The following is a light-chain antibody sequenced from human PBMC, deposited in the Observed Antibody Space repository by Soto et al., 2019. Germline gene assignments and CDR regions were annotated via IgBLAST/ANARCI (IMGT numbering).Light chain of an antibody. CDR2: SNN. CDR3: AAWDDSLNGLV. V-gene: IGLV1-44*01. CDR1: NSNIGSNT. J-gene: IGLJ1*01. Sequence: QSVLTQPPSASGTPGQRVTLSCSGSNSNIGSNTVNWYQQLPGTAPKLLIYSNNQRPSGVPDRFSGSKSDTSASLAISGLQSADEADYYCAAWDDSLNGLVFGTGTKVTVL.